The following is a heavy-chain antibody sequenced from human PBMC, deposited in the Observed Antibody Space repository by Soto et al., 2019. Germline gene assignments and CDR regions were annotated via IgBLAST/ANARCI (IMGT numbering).Heavy chain of an antibody. CDR3: AREAYPLFCSGPRCYGGWFDA. CDR2: IYDSGST. CDR1: GGSINTFY. Sequence: SETLSLTXIVSGGSINTFYWSWIRQPPGKGLEWIGYIYDSGSTYYNPSLKSRVTTSLDTSKKQFYLNLTSVTAADTAVYYCAREAYPLFCSGPRCYGGWFDAWGQGTLVTVSS. V-gene: IGHV4-59*01. J-gene: IGHJ5*02. D-gene: IGHD2-15*01.